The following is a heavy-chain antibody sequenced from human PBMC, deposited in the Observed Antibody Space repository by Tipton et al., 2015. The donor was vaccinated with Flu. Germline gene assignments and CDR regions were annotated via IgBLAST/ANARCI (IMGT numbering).Heavy chain of an antibody. CDR1: GGSISSYY. CDR2: IYYSGST. V-gene: IGHV4-59*07. Sequence: TLSLPCTVSGGSISSYYRRWIRQPPGKGLEWIGNIYYSGSTNNNPSLKSRVTISVDTSKNQFSLKLSSVTAADTVMYYCARLGTEAARIDYSGQGTLVTGSS. CDR3: ARLGTEAARIDY. J-gene: IGHJ4*02. D-gene: IGHD6-6*01.